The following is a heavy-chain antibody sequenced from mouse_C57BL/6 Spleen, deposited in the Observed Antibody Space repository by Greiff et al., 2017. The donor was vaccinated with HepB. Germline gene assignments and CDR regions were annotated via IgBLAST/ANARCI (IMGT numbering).Heavy chain of an antibody. V-gene: IGHV1-52*01. Sequence: VQLQQSGAELVRPGSSVKLSCKASGYTFTSYWMHWVKQRPIQGLEWIGNIDPSDSETHYNQKFKDKATLTVDKSSSTAYMQLSSLTSEDSAVYYCARGETYYDYDPYAMDYWGQGTSVTVSS. CDR1: GYTFTSYW. J-gene: IGHJ4*01. D-gene: IGHD2-4*01. CDR2: IDPSDSET. CDR3: ARGETYYDYDPYAMDY.